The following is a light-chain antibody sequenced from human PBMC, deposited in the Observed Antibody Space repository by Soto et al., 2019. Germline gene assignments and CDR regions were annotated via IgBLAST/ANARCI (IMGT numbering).Light chain of an antibody. J-gene: IGLJ2*01. CDR3: SSYAGSNNLV. Sequence: QSALTQPPSASGSRGQSVTISCTGTSSDVGDYNFVSWYQQHPGKAPKLMIFEVNKRPSGVPDRFSGSKSGNTASLTVSGLQADDEADCYCSSYAGSNNLVFGGGTKLSVL. CDR2: EVN. CDR1: SSDVGDYNF. V-gene: IGLV2-8*01.